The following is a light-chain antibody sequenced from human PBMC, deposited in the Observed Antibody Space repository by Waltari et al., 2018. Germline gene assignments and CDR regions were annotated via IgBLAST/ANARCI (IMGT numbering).Light chain of an antibody. Sequence: SSEPTQDPAVSVALGQTVRITCQGDSLKNYFVSWYQKKPGQAPVVVITEKNNRPSGSPDRSSSSSSGNKACRTITGAQAEDEGDYYCNSRDSSGDLMVFGGGTKLTVL. V-gene: IGLV3-19*01. CDR1: SLKNYF. CDR2: EKN. J-gene: IGLJ2*01. CDR3: NSRDSSGDLMV.